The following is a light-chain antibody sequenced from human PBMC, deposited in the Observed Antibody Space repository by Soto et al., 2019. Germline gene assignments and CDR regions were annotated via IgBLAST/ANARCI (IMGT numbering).Light chain of an antibody. V-gene: IGLV2-23*02. CDR1: SSGIGTFNL. Sequence: QSVLTQPASVSGSPGQSIAISCTGNSSGIGTFNLVSWYQQHPGKAPKLIIYEVNKRPSGISSRFSGSKSGNTASLTISGLQAEDEADYYCYSFAGFNTQFGGGTKVTVL. J-gene: IGLJ2*01. CDR2: EVN. CDR3: YSFAGFNTQ.